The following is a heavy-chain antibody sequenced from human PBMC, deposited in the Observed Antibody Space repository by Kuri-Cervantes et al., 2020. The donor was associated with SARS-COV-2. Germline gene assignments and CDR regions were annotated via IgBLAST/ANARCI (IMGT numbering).Heavy chain of an antibody. CDR3: ARVDSSLTIDY. CDR1: GGSIRSGGYS. Sequence: SQTLSLTCAVSGGSIRSGGYSWSWIRQPPGKGLEWIGYIYHSGSTYFNPSLKSRVTLSADRSKNQFSLNLTSVTAADTAVYYCARVDSSLTIDYWGQGTLVTVSS. V-gene: IGHV4-30-2*01. D-gene: IGHD6-13*01. J-gene: IGHJ4*02. CDR2: IYHSGST.